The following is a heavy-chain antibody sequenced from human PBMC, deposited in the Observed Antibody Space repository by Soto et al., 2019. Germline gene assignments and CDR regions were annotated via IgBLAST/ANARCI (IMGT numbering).Heavy chain of an antibody. CDR1: GFTLSSHA. J-gene: IGHJ4*02. CDR3: ASSGSDFWSGYHY. Sequence: GGSLRLSCAASGFTLSSHAMSWVRQAPGKGLEWVSAIGGSGGGTYYADSVKGRFSISRDNSKNTLYLQMSSLRAEDTAVYYCASSGSDFWSGYHYWGQGTLVTVSS. CDR2: IGGSGGGT. D-gene: IGHD3-3*01. V-gene: IGHV3-23*01.